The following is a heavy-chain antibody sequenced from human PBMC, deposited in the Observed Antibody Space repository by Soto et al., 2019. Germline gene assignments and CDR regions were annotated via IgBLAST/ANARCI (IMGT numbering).Heavy chain of an antibody. J-gene: IGHJ6*02. D-gene: IGHD2-2*03. CDR2: IDPSDSYT. Sequence: GESLKISCKGSGYSFTSYWISWVRQMPGKGLEWMGRIDPSDSYTNYSPSFQGHVTISADKSISTAYLQWSSLKASDTAMYYCARQMDMTTYYYFYGMDVWGQGTTVTVSS. V-gene: IGHV5-10-1*01. CDR3: ARQMDMTTYYYFYGMDV. CDR1: GYSFTSYW.